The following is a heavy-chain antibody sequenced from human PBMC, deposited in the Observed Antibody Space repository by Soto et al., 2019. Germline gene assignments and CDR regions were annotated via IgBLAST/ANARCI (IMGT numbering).Heavy chain of an antibody. D-gene: IGHD6-19*01. CDR3: ARVGSRGPLSWYFDY. J-gene: IGHJ4*02. V-gene: IGHV4-4*02. CDR2: IYHSGST. CDR1: SGSISSSNW. Sequence: QVQLQESGPGLVKPSGTLSLTCAVSSGSISSSNWWSWVRQPPGKGLEWIGEIYHSGSTNYNPSLKSRVTISVDKSKNQFSLKLSSVTAADTAVYYCARVGSRGPLSWYFDYWGQGTLVTVSS.